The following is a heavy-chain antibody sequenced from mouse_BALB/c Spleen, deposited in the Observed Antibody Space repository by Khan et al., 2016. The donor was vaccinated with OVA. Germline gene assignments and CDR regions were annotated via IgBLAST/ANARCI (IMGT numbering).Heavy chain of an antibody. CDR3: AMRWLLRSAWFAY. J-gene: IGHJ3*01. V-gene: IGHV9-2-1*01. CDR1: GYNFTDYS. Sequence: QIQLVQSGPELKKPGETVKISCKASGYNFTDYSMHWVKQAPGKGLKWMGWINTETGEPTYADDFKGRFAFSLETSASTAYLQINNLKNEDTATYFCAMRWLLRSAWFAYWGQGTLVTVSA. D-gene: IGHD2-3*01. CDR2: INTETGEP.